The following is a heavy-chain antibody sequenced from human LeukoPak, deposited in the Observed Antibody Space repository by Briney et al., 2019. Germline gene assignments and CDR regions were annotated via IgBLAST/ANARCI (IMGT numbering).Heavy chain of an antibody. CDR1: GFTFSSYW. CDR2: INSDGSNT. J-gene: IGHJ4*02. D-gene: IGHD6-19*01. V-gene: IGHV3-74*01. CDR3: ARTDRIAVATPSYYHY. Sequence: PGGSLRHSCAASGFTFSSYWMHWVRQAPGKGLVWVSRINSDGSNTLYADSVKGRFTISRDNAKNTLYLQMNSLRPEDTAVYYCARTDRIAVATPSYYHYGGQGTLVTVPS.